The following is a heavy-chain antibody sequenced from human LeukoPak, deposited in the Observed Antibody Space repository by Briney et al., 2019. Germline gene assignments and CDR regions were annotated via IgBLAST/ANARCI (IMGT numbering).Heavy chain of an antibody. CDR2: INAGNGNT. D-gene: IGHD3-22*01. J-gene: IGHJ3*02. CDR3: ARARYYYDSSGYPYDAFDI. CDR1: GYTFTSYA. Sequence: ASVKVSCKASGYTFTSYAMHWVRQAPGQRLEWMGWINAGNGNTKYSQKFQGRVTMTRDTSISTAYMELSRLRSDDTAVYYCARARYYYDSSGYPYDAFDIWGQGTMVTVSS. V-gene: IGHV1-3*01.